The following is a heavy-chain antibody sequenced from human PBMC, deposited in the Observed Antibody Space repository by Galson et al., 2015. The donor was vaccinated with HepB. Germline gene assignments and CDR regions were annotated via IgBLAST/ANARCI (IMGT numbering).Heavy chain of an antibody. CDR1: GYIFTSKG. CDR3: ARDVDHRFDH. CDR2: LSTNSGDT. Sequence: SAKASCKASGYIFTSKGISWMRQSPGQGLEWMGWLSTNSGDTYYAQKFQGRVTMTTDTSTSTAYMELRSLRSADTAVYYCARDVDHRFDHWGQGTLVTVSS. J-gene: IGHJ4*02. V-gene: IGHV1-18*01.